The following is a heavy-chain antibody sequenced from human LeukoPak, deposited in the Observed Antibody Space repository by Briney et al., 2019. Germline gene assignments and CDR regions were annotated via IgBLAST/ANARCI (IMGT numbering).Heavy chain of an antibody. V-gene: IGHV3-21*01. Sequence: GGSLRLSCAASGFTFSVYWMNWVRQAPGKGLEWVSSISTGSSYIYYADSVKGRFTISRDNAKNSLYLQMNSLRAEDTAVYYCARDDSSVIDYWGQGTLVTASS. CDR1: GFTFSVYW. CDR3: ARDDSSVIDY. CDR2: ISTGSSYI. J-gene: IGHJ4*02. D-gene: IGHD3-22*01.